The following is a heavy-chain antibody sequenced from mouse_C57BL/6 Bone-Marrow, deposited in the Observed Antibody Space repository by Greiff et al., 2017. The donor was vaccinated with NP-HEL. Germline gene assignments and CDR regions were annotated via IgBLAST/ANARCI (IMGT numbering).Heavy chain of an antibody. CDR2: ISYSGST. CDR1: GYSITSGYD. D-gene: IGHD1-1*01. Sequence: EVQLVESGPGMVKPSQSLSLTCTVTGYSITSGYDWHWIRHFPGNKLEWMGYISYSGSTNYNPYLKSRISLTHDPSTNTISVKLNSMSTEDTATSFYERGRSHYHGRSYWSFDVWGTGTTVTVSS. V-gene: IGHV3-1*01. J-gene: IGHJ1*03. CDR3: ERGRSHYHGRSYWSFDV.